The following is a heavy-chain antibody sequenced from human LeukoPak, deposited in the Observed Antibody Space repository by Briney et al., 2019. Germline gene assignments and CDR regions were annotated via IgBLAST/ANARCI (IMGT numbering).Heavy chain of an antibody. CDR2: INHSGST. V-gene: IGHV4-34*01. Sequence: PSETLSLTCAVYGGSFSGYYWSWIRQPPGKGLEWIGEINHSGSTNYNPSLKRRVTISVDTSKNQFSLKVSSVTAADTAVYYCARGRSNYYGMDVWGQGTTVTVSS. D-gene: IGHD1-26*01. CDR1: GGSFSGYY. J-gene: IGHJ6*02. CDR3: ARGRSNYYGMDV.